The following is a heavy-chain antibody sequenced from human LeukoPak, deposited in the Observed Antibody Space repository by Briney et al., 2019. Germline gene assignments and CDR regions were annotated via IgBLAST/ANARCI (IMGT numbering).Heavy chain of an antibody. V-gene: IGHV4-34*01. Sequence: SETLSLTCAVYGGSFSGYYWSWIRQPPGKGLEWIGEINHSGSTNYNPSLKSRVTISVDTSKNQFSLKLSSVTAADTAVYYCARGFNGSAGYWGQGTLVTVSS. CDR1: GGSFSGYY. D-gene: IGHD6-19*01. J-gene: IGHJ4*02. CDR2: INHSGST. CDR3: ARGFNGSAGY.